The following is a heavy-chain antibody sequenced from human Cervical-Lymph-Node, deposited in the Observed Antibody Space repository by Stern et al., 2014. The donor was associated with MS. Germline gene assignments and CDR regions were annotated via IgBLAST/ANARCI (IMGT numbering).Heavy chain of an antibody. J-gene: IGHJ3*02. D-gene: IGHD4-17*01. CDR2: IYHSGST. Sequence: QLQLQESGSGLVKPSQTLSLTCAVSGGSISSGDYSWSWIRQPPGKGLEWIGIIYHSGSTYYNPSLKSRVTISVDRSKNQFSLKLSSVTAADTAVYYCARSSTVTPNAFDIWGQGTMVTVSS. CDR3: ARSSTVTPNAFDI. V-gene: IGHV4-30-2*01. CDR1: GGSISSGDYS.